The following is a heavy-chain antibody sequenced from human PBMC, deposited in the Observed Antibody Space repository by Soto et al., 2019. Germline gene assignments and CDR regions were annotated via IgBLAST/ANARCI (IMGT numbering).Heavy chain of an antibody. Sequence: GGSLRLSCAASGFTFSSYWMSWVRHGPGKGLEWVADINLDGSGKYYVDSVKGRCTISRDNAKNSLYLQMNSLRAEDTAVYYCARDPLGGAFDSWGEGRLVTVSS. CDR2: INLDGSGK. J-gene: IGHJ4*02. CDR1: GFTFSSYW. CDR3: ARDPLGGAFDS. V-gene: IGHV3-7*03. D-gene: IGHD6-25*01.